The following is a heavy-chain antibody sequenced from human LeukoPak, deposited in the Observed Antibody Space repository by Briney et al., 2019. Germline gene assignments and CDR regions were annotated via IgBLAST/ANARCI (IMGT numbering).Heavy chain of an antibody. CDR1: GYTFTSYD. Sequence: ASVKVSCKASGYTFTSYDINWVRQATGQGLEWMGWMNPNSGNTGYAQKFQGRVTMTRNTSISTAYMEPSSLRSDDTAVYYCARVYHAVVVPAAMAYWGQGTLVTVSS. CDR2: MNPNSGNT. CDR3: ARVYHAVVVPAAMAY. D-gene: IGHD2-2*01. J-gene: IGHJ4*02. V-gene: IGHV1-8*01.